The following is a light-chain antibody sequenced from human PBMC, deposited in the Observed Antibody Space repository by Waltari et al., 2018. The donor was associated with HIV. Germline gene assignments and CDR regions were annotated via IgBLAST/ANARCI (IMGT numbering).Light chain of an antibody. CDR2: RNN. J-gene: IGLJ3*02. CDR3: AAWDDSLSGVV. V-gene: IGLV1-47*01. CDR1: SSNIGSKY. Sequence: QSVLTQPPSASGTPGQRVTISCSGSSSNIGSKYVYWYQQLPGTAPKLLIYRNNQRPSGVPDRISGSKSGTSASLAISGLRSEDEADYYCAAWDDSLSGVVFGGGTKLTVL.